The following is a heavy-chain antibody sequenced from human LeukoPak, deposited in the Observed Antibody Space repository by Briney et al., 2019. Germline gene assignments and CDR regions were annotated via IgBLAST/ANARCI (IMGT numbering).Heavy chain of an antibody. V-gene: IGHV3-21*01. J-gene: IGHJ4*02. CDR1: GFSFSTYS. D-gene: IGHD2-2*02. Sequence: GGSLRLSCAASGFSFSTYSMNWVRQAPGKGLEWVSSINSDSSHIYYADSVKGRFTISRDNAKNSLYLQMNSLRAEDTAVYYCARGPIPDYWGQGTLVTVSS. CDR3: ARGPIPDY. CDR2: INSDSSHI.